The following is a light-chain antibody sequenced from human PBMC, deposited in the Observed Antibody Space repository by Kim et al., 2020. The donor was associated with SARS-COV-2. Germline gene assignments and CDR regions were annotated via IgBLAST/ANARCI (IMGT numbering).Light chain of an antibody. CDR2: GAS. CDR1: HSITTY. V-gene: IGKV1-39*01. J-gene: IGKJ4*01. Sequence: SASVGDRVTITCRASHSITTYLNWYQHKPGTAPKLLIYGASVLQSGVPSRFGGSGSGTEFTLTIASLQPEDFATYYCQQSYTTPLTFGGGTKLEIK. CDR3: QQSYTTPLT.